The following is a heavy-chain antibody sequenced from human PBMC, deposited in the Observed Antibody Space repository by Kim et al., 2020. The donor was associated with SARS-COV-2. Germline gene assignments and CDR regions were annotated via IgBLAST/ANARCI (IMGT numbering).Heavy chain of an antibody. CDR3: ATSYSGFYDAFDI. J-gene: IGHJ3*02. D-gene: IGHD2-15*01. Sequence: SETLSLTCTVSGGSISSYYWSWIRQPPGKGLEWIGYIYYSGSTNYNPSLKSRVTISVDTSKNQFSLKLSSVTAADTAVYYCATSYSGFYDAFDIWGQGTMVTVSS. CDR2: IYYSGST. V-gene: IGHV4-59*08. CDR1: GGSISSYY.